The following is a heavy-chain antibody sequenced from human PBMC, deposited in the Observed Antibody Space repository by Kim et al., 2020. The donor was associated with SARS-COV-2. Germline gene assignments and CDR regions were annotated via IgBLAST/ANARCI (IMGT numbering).Heavy chain of an antibody. CDR3: AKDQGHSSSLYDYYYGMDV. Sequence: GGSLRLSCAASGFTFSSYAMHWVRQAPGKGLEWVAVIWYDGSNKYYADSVKGRFTISRDNSKNTLYLQMNSLRAEDTAVYYCAKDQGHSSSLYDYYYGMDVWGQGTTVTVSS. D-gene: IGHD6-13*01. J-gene: IGHJ6*02. CDR1: GFTFSSYA. CDR2: IWYDGSNK. V-gene: IGHV3-33*06.